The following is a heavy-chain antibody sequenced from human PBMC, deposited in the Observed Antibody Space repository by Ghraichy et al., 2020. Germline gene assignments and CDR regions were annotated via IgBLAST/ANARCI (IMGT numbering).Heavy chain of an antibody. CDR3: ARDPYGDYKYGGADY. CDR1: GFTFSRHW. J-gene: IGHJ4*02. Sequence: GGSLRLSCAASGFTFSRHWMSWVRQAPGKGLEWVASIKSDGRDIFYVDSVRGRFTISRDNAKNSVSLEMNSLRVDDTAVYYCARDPYGDYKYGGADYWGQGTLVSVSS. CDR2: IKSDGRDI. V-gene: IGHV3-7*01. D-gene: IGHD4-17*01.